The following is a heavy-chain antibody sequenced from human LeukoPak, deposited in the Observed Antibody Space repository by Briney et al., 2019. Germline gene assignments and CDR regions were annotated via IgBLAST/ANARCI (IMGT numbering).Heavy chain of an antibody. CDR1: GFTFSRYG. CDR3: AKDRGSLVVDY. J-gene: IGHJ4*02. CDR2: IWYDGSNK. V-gene: IGHV3-30*02. D-gene: IGHD1-26*01. Sequence: GGSLRLSCAASGFTFSRYGMHWVRQAPGKGLEWVAFIWYDGSNKYYADSVKGRFTISRDNSKNTLYLQMNSLRAEDTAVYYCAKDRGSLVVDYWGQGTLVTVSS.